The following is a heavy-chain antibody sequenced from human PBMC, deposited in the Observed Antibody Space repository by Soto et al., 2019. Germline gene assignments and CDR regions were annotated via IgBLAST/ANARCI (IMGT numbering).Heavy chain of an antibody. V-gene: IGHV1-69*13. Sequence: SVKVSCKASGGTFSSYAISWVRQAPGQGLEWMGGIIPIFGTANYAQKFQGRVTITADESTSTAYMELSSLRSEDTAVYYCARGVAGTGYYYYYGMDVWGQGTTVTVYS. CDR1: GGTFSSYA. J-gene: IGHJ6*02. D-gene: IGHD6-19*01. CDR3: ARGVAGTGYYYYYGMDV. CDR2: IIPIFGTA.